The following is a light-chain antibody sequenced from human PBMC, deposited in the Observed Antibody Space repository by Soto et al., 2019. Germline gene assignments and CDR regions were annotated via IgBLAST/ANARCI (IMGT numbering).Light chain of an antibody. J-gene: IGLJ1*01. CDR1: SSDVGSYKI. CDR3: SSYSGSSLFV. V-gene: IGLV2-23*01. CDR2: EGS. Sequence: QSVLTQPASVSGSPGQSITISCTGTSSDVGSYKIVSWYQQHPGKAPKLMIYEGSKRPSGVSNCFSGSKSANTASLTISGLQSDDQAAYYCSSYSGSSLFVFGTGTKLTVL.